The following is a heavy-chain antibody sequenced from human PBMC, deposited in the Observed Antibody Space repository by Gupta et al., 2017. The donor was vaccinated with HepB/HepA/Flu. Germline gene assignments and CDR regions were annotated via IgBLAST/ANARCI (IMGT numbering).Heavy chain of an antibody. CDR3: AKGAGYNFYYFDY. J-gene: IGHJ4*02. V-gene: IGHV3-30*18. CDR2: ISYEGSQK. D-gene: IGHD5-24*01. CDR1: GFYFDSYG. Sequence: QVQLVESGGGAVEPGRSLRLSCAAPGFYFDSYGMHWVRQAPGKGLEWVGVISYEGSQKFYADSVKGRFTISRDNLRNTLYLQMNNLRHEDTAIYYCAKGAGYNFYYFDYWGRGTLVTVSS.